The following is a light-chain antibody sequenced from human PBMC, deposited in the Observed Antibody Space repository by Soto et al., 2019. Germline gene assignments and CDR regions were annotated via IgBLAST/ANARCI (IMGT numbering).Light chain of an antibody. J-gene: IGKJ5*01. V-gene: IGKV1-9*01. Sequence: DIQLTQSPSFLSASVGDRVTITCRASQGISSYLAWYQQKPGKAPKLLIYAASTLQSGVPSRFSGSGSGTEFTFTISSLQPEDFATYHCQQLNSYPLTFGGGTRLEIK. CDR3: QQLNSYPLT. CDR2: AAS. CDR1: QGISSY.